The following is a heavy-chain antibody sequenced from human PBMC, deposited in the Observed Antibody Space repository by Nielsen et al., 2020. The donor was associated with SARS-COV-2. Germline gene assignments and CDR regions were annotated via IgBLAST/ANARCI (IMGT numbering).Heavy chain of an antibody. Sequence: GESLKISCAASGFSFSTYWMTWVRQPPGEGQEWVANIRHDGGDKEYVDSVKGRFTISRDNAKNSLYLQMDALRVEDTAGYYCAKDPYDSNYSAFDIWGQGTLVTVSS. D-gene: IGHD3-10*01. CDR1: GFSFSTYW. J-gene: IGHJ3*02. CDR2: IRHDGGDK. V-gene: IGHV3-7*05. CDR3: AKDPYDSNYSAFDI.